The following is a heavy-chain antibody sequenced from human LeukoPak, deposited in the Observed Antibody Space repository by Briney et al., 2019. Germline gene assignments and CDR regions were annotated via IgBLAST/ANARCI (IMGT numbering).Heavy chain of an antibody. D-gene: IGHD3-9*01. Sequence: SETLSLTCAVYGGSFSGYYWSWIRQPPGKGLEWIGEINHSGSTYYNPSLKSRVTISVDTSKNQFSLKLSSVTAADTAVYYCARRMGGYDILTGPRDYFDYWGQGTLVTVSS. CDR3: ARRMGGYDILTGPRDYFDY. CDR2: INHSGST. CDR1: GGSFSGYY. V-gene: IGHV4-34*01. J-gene: IGHJ4*02.